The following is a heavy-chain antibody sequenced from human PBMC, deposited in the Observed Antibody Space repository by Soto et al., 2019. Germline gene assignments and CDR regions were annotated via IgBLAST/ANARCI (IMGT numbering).Heavy chain of an antibody. CDR1: GYTFTMYG. D-gene: IGHD4-4*01. Sequence: QAQLVQSGAEVKKPGASVKVSCKASGYTFTMYGISWVRQAPGQGLEWMGWISAFNGYTKYAQKFQGRVTMTTDTSTTTGYLELRNLRSDDTAVYFCASYRPYSNYKEVFDTWGKGTLVTVSA. CDR2: ISAFNGYT. V-gene: IGHV1-18*01. J-gene: IGHJ5*02. CDR3: ASYRPYSNYKEVFDT.